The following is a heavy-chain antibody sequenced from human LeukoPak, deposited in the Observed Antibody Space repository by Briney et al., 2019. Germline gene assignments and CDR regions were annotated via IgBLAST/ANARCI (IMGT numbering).Heavy chain of an antibody. V-gene: IGHV4-4*02. Sequence: SETLSLTCAVSGGSISSSNWWSWVRQPPGKGLEWIGEIYHSGSTNYNPSLKSRVTISVDKSKNQFSLKLSSVTAADTAVYYCARERTQLLWFGELLATRKPYYFDYWGQGTLVTVSS. CDR3: ARERTQLLWFGELLATRKPYYFDY. CDR1: GGSISSSNW. D-gene: IGHD3-10*01. J-gene: IGHJ4*02. CDR2: IYHSGST.